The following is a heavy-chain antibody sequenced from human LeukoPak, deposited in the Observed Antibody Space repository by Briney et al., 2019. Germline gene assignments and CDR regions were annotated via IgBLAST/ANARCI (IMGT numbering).Heavy chain of an antibody. CDR3: ARFHPVHIRGYYYYGMDV. V-gene: IGHV4-39*07. Sequence: KPSETLSLTCTVSGGSISSSFYYWGWIRQPPGKGLEWIGSIYHSGSTYYNPSLKSRVTISVDKSKNQFSLKLSSVTAADTAVYYCARFHPVHIRGYYYYGMDVWGQGTTVTVSS. J-gene: IGHJ6*02. D-gene: IGHD1-1*01. CDR1: GGSISSSFYY. CDR2: IYHSGST.